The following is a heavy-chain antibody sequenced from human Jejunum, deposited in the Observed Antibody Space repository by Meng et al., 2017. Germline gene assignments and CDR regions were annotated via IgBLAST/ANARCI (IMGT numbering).Heavy chain of an antibody. J-gene: IGHJ3*01. CDR3: AAVCFSCFDDFDF. D-gene: IGHD2-21*01. Sequence: ASVKVSCKASGYTFTGYYIHWIRQAPGQGLEWMGWIHPNTGGTEYAQNFKGRVTMTRDTSTSTAYMELNRLTSDDTAVYYCAAVCFSCFDDFDFWGQGTMVTVSS. CDR2: IHPNTGGT. CDR1: GYTFTGYY. V-gene: IGHV1-2*02.